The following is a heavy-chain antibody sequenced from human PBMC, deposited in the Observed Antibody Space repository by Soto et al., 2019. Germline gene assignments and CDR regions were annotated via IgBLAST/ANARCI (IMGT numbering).Heavy chain of an antibody. D-gene: IGHD3-22*01. CDR1: GYTLTELS. Sequence: ASVKVSCKVSGYTLTELSMHWVRQAPGKGLEWMGGFDPEDGETIYAQKFQGRVTMTEDTSTDTAYMELSSLRSEDTAVYYCATVRYYYDSSGYYGNYFDYWGQGTLVTSPQ. CDR2: FDPEDGET. CDR3: ATVRYYYDSSGYYGNYFDY. V-gene: IGHV1-24*01. J-gene: IGHJ4*02.